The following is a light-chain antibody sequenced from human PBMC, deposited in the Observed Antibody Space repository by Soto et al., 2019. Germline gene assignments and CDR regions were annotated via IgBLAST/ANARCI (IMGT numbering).Light chain of an antibody. Sequence: EIVLTQSPDTLSLSPGERATLACRASQSVDNYLAWYQQRPGQAPGLLIYDASNRASGIPARFSGSGSGTDFTLTISSLEPEDFAVYYCQQRSTGPPLTFGGGTKVEIK. CDR3: QQRSTGPPLT. J-gene: IGKJ4*01. CDR2: DAS. V-gene: IGKV3-11*01. CDR1: QSVDNY.